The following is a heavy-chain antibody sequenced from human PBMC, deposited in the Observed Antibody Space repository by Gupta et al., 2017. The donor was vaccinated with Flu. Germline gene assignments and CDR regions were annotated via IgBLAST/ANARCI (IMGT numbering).Heavy chain of an antibody. J-gene: IGHJ3*02. CDR2: ITSGSSYT. V-gene: IGHV3-11*05. CDR1: GFRFSDYY. Sequence: QVHLVESGGGLVKPGGSLRISCAASGFRFSDYYMSWIRQAPGKGLEWVSYITSGSSYTSYADSVRGRFTVSRDNAKNSLYLQMSRLTAEDTAVYYCARTGEFDWPYYDVFDIWGKGTMVIVSS. CDR3: ARTGEFDWPYYDVFDI. D-gene: IGHD3-9*01.